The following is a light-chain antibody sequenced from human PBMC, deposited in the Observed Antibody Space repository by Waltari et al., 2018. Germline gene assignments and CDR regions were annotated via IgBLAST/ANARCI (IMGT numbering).Light chain of an antibody. CDR1: QSISSY. V-gene: IGKV1-39*01. CDR3: QQSYGTLLT. Sequence: DIQMTQSPSFLSASVGDRVTITCRASQSISSYLNWYQQKPGKAPRLLIFAASSLQSGVPSRFSGSGSVTDFTLTISSLQPEDFATYYCQQSYGTLLTFGGGTKVEIK. J-gene: IGKJ4*01. CDR2: AAS.